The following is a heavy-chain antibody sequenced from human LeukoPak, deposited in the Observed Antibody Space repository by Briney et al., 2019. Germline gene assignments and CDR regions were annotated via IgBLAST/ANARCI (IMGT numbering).Heavy chain of an antibody. CDR2: ISSSSSYI. D-gene: IGHD4-17*01. Sequence: GGSLRLSCAASGFTFSSFAMHWVRQAPGKGLEWVSSISSSSSYIYYADSVKGRFTISRDNAKNSLYLQMNSLRAEDTAVYYCARGPDYGDYQYYFDYWGQGTLVTVSS. V-gene: IGHV3-21*01. CDR1: GFTFSSFA. CDR3: ARGPDYGDYQYYFDY. J-gene: IGHJ4*02.